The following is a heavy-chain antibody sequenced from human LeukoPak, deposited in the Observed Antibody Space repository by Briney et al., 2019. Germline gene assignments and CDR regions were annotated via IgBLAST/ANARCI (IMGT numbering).Heavy chain of an antibody. V-gene: IGHV3-33*01. CDR2: IWYDGSNK. J-gene: IGHJ4*02. CDR3: ARAYTVTDTFDY. D-gene: IGHD4-17*01. CDR1: GFTFSSYG. Sequence: GGSLRLSCAASGFTFSSYGMHWVRQAPGKGLEWVAVIWYDGSNKYYADSVKGRFTISRDNSKSTLYLQMNSLRAEDTAVYYCARAYTVTDTFDYWGQGALVTVSS.